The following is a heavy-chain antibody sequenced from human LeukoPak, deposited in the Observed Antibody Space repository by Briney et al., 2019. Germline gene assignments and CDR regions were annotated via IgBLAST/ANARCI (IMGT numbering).Heavy chain of an antibody. D-gene: IGHD7-27*01. CDR3: ARDSGDVYFDY. V-gene: IGHV3-23*01. CDR1: GITLSNYG. J-gene: IGHJ4*02. Sequence: GGSLTLSCAVSGITLSNYGMSWVRQAPGKGLEWVAGISGSGGSTNYADSVKGRFTISRDNPKNTLFLQMKSLRAEDTAVYYCARDSGDVYFDYWGQGTLVTVSS. CDR2: ISGSGGST.